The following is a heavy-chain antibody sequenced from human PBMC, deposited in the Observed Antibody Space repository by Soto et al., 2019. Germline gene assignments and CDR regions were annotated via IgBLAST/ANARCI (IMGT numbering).Heavy chain of an antibody. Sequence: GGSLRLSCAASGFTFSAYAMTWVRQAPGKGLEWVSSLSESGDRTYYADSVKGRFTISRDNSKKTLYLEMNSLRAEDTAIYYCATTYILDYWGQGTLVTVSS. CDR3: ATTYILDY. D-gene: IGHD3-16*01. V-gene: IGHV3-23*01. J-gene: IGHJ4*01. CDR1: GFTFSAYA. CDR2: LSESGDRT.